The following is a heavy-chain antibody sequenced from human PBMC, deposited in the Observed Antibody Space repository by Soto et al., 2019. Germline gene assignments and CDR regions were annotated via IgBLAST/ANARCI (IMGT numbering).Heavy chain of an antibody. V-gene: IGHV4-59*01. CDR1: GGSISSYY. J-gene: IGHJ4*02. CDR3: AGEGYSYGPAFDY. Sequence: ETLSLTCTVSGGSISSYYWSWIRQPPGKGLEWIGYIYYSGSTNYNPSLKSRVTISVDTSKNQFSLKLSSVTAADTAVYYCAGEGYSYGPAFDYWGQGTLVTVSS. D-gene: IGHD5-18*01. CDR2: IYYSGST.